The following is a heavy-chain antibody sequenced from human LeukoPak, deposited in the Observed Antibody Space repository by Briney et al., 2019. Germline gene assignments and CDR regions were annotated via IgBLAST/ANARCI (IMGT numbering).Heavy chain of an antibody. CDR3: ARGVTMIGYYFDY. Sequence: PGGSLRPSCAASGFTFSSYSMNWVRQAPGKGLEWVSYISSSSSTIYYADSVKGRFTITRDNAKNSLYLQMNSLRDEDTAVYYCARGVTMIGYYFDYWGQGTLVTVSS. J-gene: IGHJ4*02. V-gene: IGHV3-48*02. CDR1: GFTFSSYS. D-gene: IGHD3-22*01. CDR2: ISSSSSTI.